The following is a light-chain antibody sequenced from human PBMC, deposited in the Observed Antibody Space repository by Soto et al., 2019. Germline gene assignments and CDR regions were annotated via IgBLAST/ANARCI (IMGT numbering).Light chain of an antibody. CDR2: RAS. CDR3: HQYDTYLWT. Sequence: DIQMTQSPSTPSASVGDRVTITCRASQSISSWLAWYQQKPGSLPRLLIYRASTLESGVPSRFSGSGSGTEFTLTISSLQPDDFATYYCHQYDTYLWTFGQGTKVDIK. V-gene: IGKV1-5*03. J-gene: IGKJ1*01. CDR1: QSISSW.